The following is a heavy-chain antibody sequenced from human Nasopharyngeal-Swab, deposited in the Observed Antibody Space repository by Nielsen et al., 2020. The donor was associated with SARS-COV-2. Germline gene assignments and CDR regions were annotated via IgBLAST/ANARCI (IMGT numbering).Heavy chain of an antibody. Sequence: GSLRLSCTVPGGSISSSSYYWGWIRQPPGKGLEWIGSIYYSGSTYYNPSLKSRVTISVDTSKNQFSLKLSSVTAADTAVYYCATFDYYDSSWGQGTLVTVSS. CDR3: ATFDYYDSS. CDR1: GGSISSSSYY. D-gene: IGHD3-22*01. CDR2: IYYSGST. V-gene: IGHV4-39*01. J-gene: IGHJ4*02.